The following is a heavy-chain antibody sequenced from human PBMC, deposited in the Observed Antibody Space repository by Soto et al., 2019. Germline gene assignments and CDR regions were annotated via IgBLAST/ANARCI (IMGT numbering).Heavy chain of an antibody. CDR1: GFTFDDYG. CDR2: INWNGGST. V-gene: IGHV3-20*04. Sequence: EVQLVESGGGVVRPGGSLRLSCAASGFTFDDYGMSWVRQAPGKGLEWVSGINWNGGSTGYADSVKGRFTISRDNAKTSLYLQMNSLRAEDTALYYCARDQESIVGDAGGDAFDIWGQGTMVTVSS. CDR3: ARDQESIVGDAGGDAFDI. J-gene: IGHJ3*02. D-gene: IGHD1-26*01.